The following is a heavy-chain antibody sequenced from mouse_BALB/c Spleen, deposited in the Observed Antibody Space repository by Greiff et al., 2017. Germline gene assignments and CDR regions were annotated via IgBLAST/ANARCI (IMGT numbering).Heavy chain of an antibody. CDR2: ISTYYGDA. V-gene: IGHV1S137*01. D-gene: IGHD2-2*01. Sequence: VQLQQSGAELVRPGVSVKISCKGSGYTFTDYAMHWVKQSHAKILEWIGVISTYYGDASYNQKFKGKATMTVDKSSSTAYMELARLTSEDSAIYYCARGGGYYDAMDYWGQGTSVTVSS. J-gene: IGHJ4*01. CDR1: GYTFTDYA. CDR3: ARGGGYYDAMDY.